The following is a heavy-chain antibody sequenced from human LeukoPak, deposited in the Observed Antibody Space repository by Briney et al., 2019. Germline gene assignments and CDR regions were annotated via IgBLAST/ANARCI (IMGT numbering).Heavy chain of an antibody. Sequence: GGSLRLSCAASGFTFSSYAMSWIRQAPGKGLEWVSSISSSSSYIYYADPVKGRFTISRDNAKNSLYLQMNSLRAEDTAVYYCARDGWYSSGWQNDAFDIWGQGTMVTVSS. CDR3: ARDGWYSSGWQNDAFDI. CDR1: GFTFSSYA. V-gene: IGHV3-21*01. CDR2: ISSSSSYI. J-gene: IGHJ3*02. D-gene: IGHD6-19*01.